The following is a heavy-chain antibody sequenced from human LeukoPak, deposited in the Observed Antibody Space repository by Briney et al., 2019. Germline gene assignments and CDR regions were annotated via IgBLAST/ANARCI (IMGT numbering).Heavy chain of an antibody. D-gene: IGHD3-22*01. CDR3: ARVSYDISGYYYDY. V-gene: IGHV4-59*01. CDR1: VGSISSYY. J-gene: IGHJ4*02. CDR2: IYYCGST. Sequence: SETLSLTCTVSVGSISSYYWSWIRQPPGKELEWIGYIYYCGSTNYNPSLKSRVTISVDTSKNQFSLKLSSVTAADTAVYYCARVSYDISGYYYDYWGQGTLVTVSS.